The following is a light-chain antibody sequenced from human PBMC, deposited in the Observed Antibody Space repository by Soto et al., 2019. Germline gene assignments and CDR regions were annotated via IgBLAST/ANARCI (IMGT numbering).Light chain of an antibody. CDR1: QSVSSN. Sequence: VMTQNPATLSLSPGESATLSCTDSQSVSSNLAWYQQKPGQAPRLLIYGAYTRATGIPARFSGSGSGTEFTLTISSLQSEDFAVYYCQQHNNWPPWTFGQGTKVDIK. V-gene: IGKV3-15*01. J-gene: IGKJ1*01. CDR2: GAY. CDR3: QQHNNWPPWT.